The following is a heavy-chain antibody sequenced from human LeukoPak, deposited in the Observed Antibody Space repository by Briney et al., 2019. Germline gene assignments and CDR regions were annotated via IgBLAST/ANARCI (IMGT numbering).Heavy chain of an antibody. CDR3: ARGGRITTVVGYNYFDP. Sequence: SETLSLTCTVSGGSISSGSYYWSWIRQPAGKGLEWIGRIYTNGSTNYNPSLKSRVTISVDTSKNQFSLKLSSVTAADMAVYYCARGGRITTVVGYNYFDPWGQGTLVTVSS. V-gene: IGHV4-61*02. D-gene: IGHD1-20*01. CDR2: IYTNGST. J-gene: IGHJ5*02. CDR1: GGSISSGSYY.